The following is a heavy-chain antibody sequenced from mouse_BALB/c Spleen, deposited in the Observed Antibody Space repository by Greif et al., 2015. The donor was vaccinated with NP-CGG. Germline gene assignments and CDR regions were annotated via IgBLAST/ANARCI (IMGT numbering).Heavy chain of an antibody. V-gene: IGHV5-4*02. CDR3: ASMDY. J-gene: IGHJ4*01. CDR1: GFTFSDYY. Sequence: EVKLVESGGGLVKPGGSLKLSCAASGFTFSDYYMYWVRQTPEKRLEWVATISDSGSYTYYPDSVKGRFTISRDNAKNNLYLQMSSLKSEDTAMYYCASMDYWGQGTSVTVSS. CDR2: ISDSGSYT.